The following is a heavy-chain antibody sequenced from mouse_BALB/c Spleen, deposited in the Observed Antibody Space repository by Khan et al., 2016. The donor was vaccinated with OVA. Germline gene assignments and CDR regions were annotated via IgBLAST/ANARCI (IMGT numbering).Heavy chain of an antibody. V-gene: IGHV1-7*01. CDR3: SRSGLYGMFAY. CDR1: GYTFTAYW. CDR2: IDPSTDYT. D-gene: IGHD2-1*01. Sequence: QVQLKQSGAELVKPGASVKMSCKASGYTFTAYWVHWVKQRPGQGLEWIGYIDPSTDYTEYNQRFKDKATLTIDKSSSTAYMHMSSLTSEDSAVLYCSRSGLYGMFAYWGQGTLVTVSA. J-gene: IGHJ3*01.